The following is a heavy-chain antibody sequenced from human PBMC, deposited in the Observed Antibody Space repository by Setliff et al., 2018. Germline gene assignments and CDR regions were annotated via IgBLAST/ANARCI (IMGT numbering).Heavy chain of an antibody. V-gene: IGHV4-39*01. CDR3: ARRYEVVIITKTGAFDI. D-gene: IGHD3-22*01. J-gene: IGHJ3*02. CDR2: ISYSGDT. Sequence: PSETLSLTCTVSGGSISTNHYYWEWIRQAPGKGLEWIGRISYSGDTYYSPSLRSRVTISVATSKNQFSLKLRSVTAADTAVYYCARRYEVVIITKTGAFDIWGPGTMVNVS. CDR1: GGSISTNHYY.